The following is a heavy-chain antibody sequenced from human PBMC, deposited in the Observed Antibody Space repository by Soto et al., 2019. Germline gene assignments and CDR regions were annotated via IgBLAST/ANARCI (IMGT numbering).Heavy chain of an antibody. V-gene: IGHV1-2*02. D-gene: IGHD3-16*01. J-gene: IGHJ5*02. CDR1: GYTFTGYF. CDR2: INPNSGAT. CDR3: ARGGGTTLAPLP. Sequence: ASVKVSCKASGYTFTGYFMHWVRQAPGEGLEWMGWINPNSGATKYAPKLQGRVTMTRDTSNRTAYLELSRLTSDDTAIYYCARGGGTTLAPLPWGQGTPVTVSS.